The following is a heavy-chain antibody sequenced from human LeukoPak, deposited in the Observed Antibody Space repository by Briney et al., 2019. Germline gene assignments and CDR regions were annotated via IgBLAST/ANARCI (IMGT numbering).Heavy chain of an antibody. CDR3: ATSPNQDRDY. D-gene: IGHD1-14*01. CDR1: GGSISSSSYY. J-gene: IGHJ4*02. Sequence: SETLSLTCTVSGGSISSSSYYGGWIRQPPGKGLEWIGYIYDSGSTNYNPSLKSRVTISVDTSKNQFSLKLSSVTAADTAVYYCATSPNQDRDYWGQGTLVTVSP. CDR2: IYDSGST. V-gene: IGHV4-61*05.